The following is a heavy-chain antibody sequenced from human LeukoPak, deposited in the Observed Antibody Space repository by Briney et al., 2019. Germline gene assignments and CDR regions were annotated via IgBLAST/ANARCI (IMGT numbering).Heavy chain of an antibody. V-gene: IGHV3-21*01. CDR1: GFTFSDFT. D-gene: IGHD1-7*01. CDR3: ARDRLFGNLPDY. J-gene: IGHJ4*02. CDR2: ISSSTTYI. Sequence: GGSLRLSCAASGFTFSDFTMNWVRQAPGKGLEWVSSISSSTTYISYADSVKGRFTISRDNAKNSLNLQMNSLRAEDTAVYYCARDRLFGNLPDYWGQGTLVTVSS.